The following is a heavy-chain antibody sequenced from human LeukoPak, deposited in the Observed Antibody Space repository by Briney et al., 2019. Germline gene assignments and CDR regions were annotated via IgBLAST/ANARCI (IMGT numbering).Heavy chain of an antibody. V-gene: IGHV1-69*13. J-gene: IGHJ5*02. CDR2: IIPIFGTA. CDR3: ARVYSGSYSEVIWFDP. D-gene: IGHD1-26*01. Sequence: SVKVSCKASGGTFSSYAISWVRQAPGQGLEWMGGIIPIFGTANYAQKFQGRVTITADESTSTAYMELSSLRSEDTAVYYCARVYSGSYSEVIWFDPWGQGTLVTVSS. CDR1: GGTFSSYA.